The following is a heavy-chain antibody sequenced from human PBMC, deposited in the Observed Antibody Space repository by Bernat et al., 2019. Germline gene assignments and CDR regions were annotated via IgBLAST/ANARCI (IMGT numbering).Heavy chain of an antibody. J-gene: IGHJ4*02. V-gene: IGHV3-66*01. Sequence: EVQLVESGGDLVQPGGSLRLSCAVSGFTVSNNHVSWVRQAPGKGLEWVSFILNTGTTHYADSVKGRFTISRDSSKNMVYLQMNSVGGDDTAVYYCMGYGGNSVWGQGTPVTVSS. CDR3: MGYGGNSV. CDR1: GFTVSNNH. D-gene: IGHD2-21*02. CDR2: ILNTGTT.